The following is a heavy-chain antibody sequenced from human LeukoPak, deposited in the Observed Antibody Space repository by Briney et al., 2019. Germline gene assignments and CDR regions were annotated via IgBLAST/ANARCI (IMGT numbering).Heavy chain of an antibody. CDR1: GFTFSSYG. J-gene: IGHJ2*01. CDR2: IWYDGSKK. D-gene: IGHD1-26*01. V-gene: IGHV3-33*01. CDR3: TRVRVESGSNRVSYFDL. Sequence: GGSLRLSCAASGFTFSSYGMHWVRQAPGKGLEWVAVIWYDGSKKYYADSVKGRFTISRDNAKNTLHLEMNRLSAEDTAVYYCTRVRVESGSNRVSYFDLWGRGTLVTVSS.